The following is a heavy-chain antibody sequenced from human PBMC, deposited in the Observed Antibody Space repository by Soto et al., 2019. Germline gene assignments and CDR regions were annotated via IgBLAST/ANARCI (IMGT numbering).Heavy chain of an antibody. CDR3: AKDVLEHSSSWYYFFDS. D-gene: IGHD6-13*01. Sequence: EVQLLESGGGLVQPGGSLGLSCAASGFTFNSYTMSWVRQAPGKGLEWVSAFSGRGGGTYYADSVKGRFTISRDNSKNTLSLQMNGLRAEDTAVYYCAKDVLEHSSSWYYFFDSWGQGTLVTVSS. J-gene: IGHJ4*02. CDR2: FSGRGGGT. V-gene: IGHV3-23*01. CDR1: GFTFNSYT.